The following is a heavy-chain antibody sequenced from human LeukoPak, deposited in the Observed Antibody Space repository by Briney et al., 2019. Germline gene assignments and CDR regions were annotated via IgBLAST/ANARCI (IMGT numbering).Heavy chain of an antibody. CDR2: ISDIGGST. V-gene: IGHV3-23*01. Sequence: GGSLRLSCAASGFSFSSYAMNWVRQAPGKGLEWVSVISDIGGSTYYADSVKDRFTISRDNSKNTLYLQMNSLRAEDTAMYYCAKAHADGSGSFLRPLDVWGQGTTVTVSS. CDR3: AKAHADGSGSFLRPLDV. D-gene: IGHD3-10*01. CDR1: GFSFSSYA. J-gene: IGHJ6*02.